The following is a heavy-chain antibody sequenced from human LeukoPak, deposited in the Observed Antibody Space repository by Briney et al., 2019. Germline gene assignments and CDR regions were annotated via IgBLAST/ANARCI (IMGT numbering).Heavy chain of an antibody. Sequence: SVNPSCTASGYTFTDHHMHWVRQAPGQGLEWMGWINPDSGGADYAQKFQGRVTMTRDTSTSTAYMELTRLRSDDTAVYYCTLFNHWGQATVVTVTS. D-gene: IGHD3-3*01. CDR2: INPDSGGA. CDR1: GYTFTDHH. J-gene: IGHJ4*02. V-gene: IGHV1-2*02. CDR3: TLFNH.